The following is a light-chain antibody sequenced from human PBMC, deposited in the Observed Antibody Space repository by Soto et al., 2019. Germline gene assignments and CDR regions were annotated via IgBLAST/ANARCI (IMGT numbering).Light chain of an antibody. CDR2: GNN. CDR3: QSYDNSLSGLDV. J-gene: IGLJ2*01. Sequence: QAVVTQPPSVSGTPGQRVTISCTGSRTNIGAGYDVHWYQQLPGTAPKLLIYGNNNRPSGVPDRFSGSKSATSASLAISGLQAEDEADYFCQSYDNSLSGLDVFGGGTKLTVL. V-gene: IGLV1-40*01. CDR1: RTNIGAGYD.